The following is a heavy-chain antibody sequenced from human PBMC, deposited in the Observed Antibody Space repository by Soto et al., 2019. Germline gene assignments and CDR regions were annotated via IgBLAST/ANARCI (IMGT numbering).Heavy chain of an antibody. V-gene: IGHV4-31*03. CDR1: GGSISSGGYY. J-gene: IGHJ5*02. CDR3: ARAAHYSSPFRWFDP. Sequence: QVQLQESGPGLVKPSQTLSLTCTVSGGSISSGGYYWSWIRQHPGKGLEWIGYIYYSGSTYYNPSLKSRVTIPVDTSKNQFSLKLSCVTAADTAVYYCARAAHYSSPFRWFDPWGHGTLVTVSS. CDR2: IYYSGST. D-gene: IGHD6-13*01.